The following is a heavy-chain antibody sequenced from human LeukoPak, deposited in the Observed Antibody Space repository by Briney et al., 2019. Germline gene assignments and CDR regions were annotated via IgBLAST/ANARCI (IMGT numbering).Heavy chain of an antibody. CDR3: ASYLYWWSDLGY. D-gene: IGHD2-8*02. J-gene: IGHJ4*02. V-gene: IGHV3-7*01. CDR1: GFTFCDYW. CDR2: IKPDGSEK. Sequence: GGAPRLSRAASGFTFCDYWMMWVPPAPREGVEGVANIKPDGSEKYYVDSVRGRFTISRDNAKNSLYLQMNSLRVEDTAVYYCASYLYWWSDLGYWGQGTLVTVSS.